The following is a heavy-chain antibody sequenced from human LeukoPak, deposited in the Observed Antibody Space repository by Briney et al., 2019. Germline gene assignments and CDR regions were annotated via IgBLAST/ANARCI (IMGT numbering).Heavy chain of an antibody. D-gene: IGHD3-10*01. CDR1: GGSFSGYY. J-gene: IGHJ6*02. CDR2: INHSGST. CDR3: ARSILGLYYKYGMDV. Sequence: SETLSLTCAVYGGSFSGYYWSWIRQPPGKGLEWIGEINHSGSTNYNPSLKSRVTISVGTSKNQFSLKLSSVTAADTAVYYCARSILGLYYKYGMDVWGQGTTVTVSS. V-gene: IGHV4-34*01.